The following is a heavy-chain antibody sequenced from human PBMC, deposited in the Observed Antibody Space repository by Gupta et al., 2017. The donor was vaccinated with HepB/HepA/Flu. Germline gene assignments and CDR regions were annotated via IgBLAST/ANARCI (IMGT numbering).Heavy chain of an antibody. CDR2: IWYDGSNK. Sequence: QVQLVESGGGVVQPGRSLRLSCAASGFTFRSHGMHWVRQAPGKGLEWVAVIWYDGSNKYYADSVKGRFTISRDNSKNTLYLQMNSLRAEDTAVYYCARGSQPDDYWGQGTLVTVSS. CDR3: ARGSQPDDY. V-gene: IGHV3-33*01. J-gene: IGHJ4*02. CDR1: GFTFRSHG.